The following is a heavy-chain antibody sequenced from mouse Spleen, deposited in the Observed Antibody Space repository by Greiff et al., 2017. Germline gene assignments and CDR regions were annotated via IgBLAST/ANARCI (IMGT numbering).Heavy chain of an antibody. D-gene: IGHD2-3*01. CDR3: AREIDGYYFDY. CDR1: GYSITSGYY. J-gene: IGHJ2*01. V-gene: IGHV3-6*01. CDR2: ISYDGSN. Sequence: EVKLQESGPGLVKPSQSLSLTCSVPGYSITSGYYWNWIRQFPGNKLEWMGYISYDGSNNYNPSLKNRISITRDTSKNQFFLKLNSVTTEDTATYYCAREIDGYYFDYWGQGTTLTVSS.